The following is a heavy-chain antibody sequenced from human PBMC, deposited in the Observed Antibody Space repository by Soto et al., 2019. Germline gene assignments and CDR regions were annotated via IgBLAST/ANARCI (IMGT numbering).Heavy chain of an antibody. J-gene: IGHJ4*02. V-gene: IGHV3-33*01. CDR2: VWFDGSHQ. CDR3: VREEGLRSFDS. D-gene: IGHD3-9*01. Sequence: QVQLVESGGGVVQPGRSLRLSCAASGFTYSAYGMHWVRQSPGKGLVWVAVVWFDGSHQYYGDSVKGRFTISRDKSKDTVHLQRKRLRAADAALYYCVREEGLRSFDSWGQGTLVTVSP. CDR1: GFTYSAYG.